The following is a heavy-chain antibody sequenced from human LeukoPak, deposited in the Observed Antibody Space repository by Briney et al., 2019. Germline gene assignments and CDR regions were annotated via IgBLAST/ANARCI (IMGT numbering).Heavy chain of an antibody. CDR3: AKGLGYGGSWFAPWFGP. V-gene: IGHV3-23*01. D-gene: IGHD6-13*01. CDR2: ISGSGDGT. J-gene: IGHJ5*02. CDR1: GFTFNNYA. Sequence: GGSLRLSCAASGFTFNNYAMSWVRQAPGKGLERVSIISGSGDGTYYADSVKGRFTISRDNSKNTLYLQMNSLRAEDTAVYYCAKGLGYGGSWFAPWFGPWGQGTLLTVSS.